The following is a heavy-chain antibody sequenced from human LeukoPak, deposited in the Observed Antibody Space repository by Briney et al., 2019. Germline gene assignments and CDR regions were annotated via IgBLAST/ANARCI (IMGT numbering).Heavy chain of an antibody. CDR1: GFNFSSYG. V-gene: IGHV3-30*18. Sequence: PGGSLTLSCAASGFNFSSYGMHWVRQAPGQGLAWVAVISYDTSYDGCNKYYADSVKGRFTISRDNSKNTLYLQMNNLRAEDTAVYYCAKDLSPLEDYDRRVRSQKDYFDYWGQGTLVTVSS. D-gene: IGHD4-17*01. CDR3: AKDLSPLEDYDRRVRSQKDYFDY. J-gene: IGHJ4*02. CDR2: ISYDTSYDGCNK.